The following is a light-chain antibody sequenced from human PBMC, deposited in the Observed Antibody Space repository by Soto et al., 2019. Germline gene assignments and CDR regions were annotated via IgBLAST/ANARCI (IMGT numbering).Light chain of an antibody. CDR2: WAS. J-gene: IGKJ4*01. CDR3: QQYYTSPLT. Sequence: DIVMTQSPDSLAVSLGERATINCKSSQSVLHSSNNKNYLAWYQQKPGQPPKLLIYWASTRESRVPDRFSGSGSWTDFTLTISSLQTEDVAVYSCQQYYTSPLTFGGGTKVEIK. CDR1: QSVLHSSNNKNY. V-gene: IGKV4-1*01.